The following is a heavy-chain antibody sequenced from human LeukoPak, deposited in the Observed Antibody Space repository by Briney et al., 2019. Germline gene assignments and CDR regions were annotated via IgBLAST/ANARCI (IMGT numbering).Heavy chain of an antibody. CDR2: XXXXXXX. CDR3: ARAKYLYCSSTSCYGGYYYYGMDV. D-gene: IGHD2-2*01. CDR1: GGSFSGYY. J-gene: IGHJ6*02. V-gene: IGHV4-34*01. Sequence: SETLSLTCAVYGGSFSGYYWSWIRQPPGKGLEXXXXXXXXXXXXYNPSLKSRVTISVDTSKNQFSLKLSSVTAADTAVYYCARAKYLYCSSTSCYGGYYYYGMDVWGQGTTVTVSS.